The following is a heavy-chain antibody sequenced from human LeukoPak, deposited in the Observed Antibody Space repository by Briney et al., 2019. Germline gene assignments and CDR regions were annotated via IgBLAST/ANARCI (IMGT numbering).Heavy chain of an antibody. D-gene: IGHD6-19*01. Sequence: PGGSLRLSCEAAGTTFSRYWMNWVRQAPGEGLEWVANIKQDGSEKYCVDSVKGRFTISRDNAKNSLYLQMNSLRAEDTAVYYCAGGAGWLVDYWGQGTLVTVSS. CDR2: IKQDGSEK. V-gene: IGHV3-7*03. CDR3: AGGAGWLVDY. J-gene: IGHJ4*02. CDR1: GTTFSRYW.